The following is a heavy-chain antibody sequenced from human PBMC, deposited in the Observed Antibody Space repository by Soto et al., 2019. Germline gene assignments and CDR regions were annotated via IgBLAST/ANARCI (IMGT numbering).Heavy chain of an antibody. CDR2: IIPILGIA. J-gene: IGHJ6*02. CDR1: GGTFSSYT. D-gene: IGHD3-16*01. CDR3: ALGGRYYYYGMDV. V-gene: IGHV1-69*02. Sequence: QVQLVQSGAEVKKPGSSVKVSCKASGGTFSSYTISWVRQAPGQGLEWMGRIIPILGIANYAQKFQGRVTITADKSTSTAYMELSSLSSEDTAVYYCALGGRYYYYGMDVWGQGTTVTVSS.